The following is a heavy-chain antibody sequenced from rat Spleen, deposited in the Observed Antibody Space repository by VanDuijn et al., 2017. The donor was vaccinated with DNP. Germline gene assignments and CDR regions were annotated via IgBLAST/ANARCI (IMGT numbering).Heavy chain of an antibody. CDR2: IWSGGST. V-gene: IGHV2-1*01. J-gene: IGHJ3*01. D-gene: IGHD5-1*01. CDR3: TSLGSRLAS. CDR1: GFSLTSNS. Sequence: QVQLKESGPGLVQPSQTLSLTCTVSGFSLTSNSVHWVRQPPGKGLEWVGVIWSGGSTDYNSALKPRLSISRDTSKSQLFLKMNSLQTEDTAIYFCTSLGSRLASWGQGTLVTVSS.